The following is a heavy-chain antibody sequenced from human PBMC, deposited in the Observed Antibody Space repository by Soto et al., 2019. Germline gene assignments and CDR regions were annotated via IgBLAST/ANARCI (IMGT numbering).Heavy chain of an antibody. CDR1: GFTFSSYG. CDR2: ISYDGSNK. V-gene: IGHV3-30*18. CDR3: AKDARSYSSGWYYYGMDV. Sequence: GGSLRLSCAASGFTFSSYGMHWVRQAPGKXLEWVAVISYDGSNKYYADSVKGRFTISRDNSKNTLYLQMNSLRAEDTAVYYCAKDARSYSSGWYYYGMDVWGQGTKVTVSS. J-gene: IGHJ6*02. D-gene: IGHD6-19*01.